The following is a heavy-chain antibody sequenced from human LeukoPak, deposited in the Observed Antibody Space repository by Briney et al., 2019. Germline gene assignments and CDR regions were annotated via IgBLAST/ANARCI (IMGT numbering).Heavy chain of an antibody. CDR3: ARGDLGAFDI. V-gene: IGHV4-59*08. CDR1: GGAISSDC. Sequence: PSETLCLSCAVSGGAISSDCLSWVRQPPGKGLEYIGYIYYSGSTNYNPSLKSRVTISLDTSKNQFSLKLSSVTAADTAVYYWARGDLGAFDIWGQGTMVTVSS. CDR2: IYYSGST. D-gene: IGHD3-10*01. J-gene: IGHJ3*02.